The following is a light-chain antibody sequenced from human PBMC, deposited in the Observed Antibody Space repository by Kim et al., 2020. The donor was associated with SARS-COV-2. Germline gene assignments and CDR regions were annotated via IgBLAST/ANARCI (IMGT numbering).Light chain of an antibody. V-gene: IGLV2-14*03. CDR3: SSYTSSSTVI. CDR2: DVS. Sequence: QSVVTQPASVSGSPGQSITISCTGTSSDVGGYNFVSWYQQHPGTAPKLLIYDVSNRPSGGSNRFSGSKSGNTAALTISGLQAEDEADYYCSSYTSSSTVIFGGGTQLTVL. J-gene: IGLJ2*01. CDR1: SSDVGGYNF.